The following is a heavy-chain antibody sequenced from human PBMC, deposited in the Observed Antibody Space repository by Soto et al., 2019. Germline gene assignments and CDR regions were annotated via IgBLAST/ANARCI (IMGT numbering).Heavy chain of an antibody. CDR3: AKDTDSLPRCFFEY. J-gene: IGHJ4*02. V-gene: IGHV3-23*01. CDR2: ISGSGGST. Sequence: GGSLKLSCAASGFTFSSYAMSWVRQAPGKGLEWVSVISGSGGSTYYADSVKGRFTISRDNSKNTLYLQMNSLRAEDTAVYYCAKDTDSLPRCFFEYWGQRTLGTVSS. CDR1: GFTFSSYA. D-gene: IGHD3-9*01.